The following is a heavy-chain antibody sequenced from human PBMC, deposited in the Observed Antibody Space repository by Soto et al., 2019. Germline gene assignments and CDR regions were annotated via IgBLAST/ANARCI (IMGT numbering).Heavy chain of an antibody. J-gene: IGHJ6*02. CDR1: GYTFTGYY. CDR3: ARDATHPHYGMDV. CDR2: INPNSGGT. Sequence: WASVKVSCKASGYTFTGYYMHWVRQAPGQGLEWMGWINPNSGGTNYAQKFQGWVTMTRDTSISTAYMELSRLRSDDTAVYYCARDATHPHYGMDVWGQGTTVTVSS. V-gene: IGHV1-2*04.